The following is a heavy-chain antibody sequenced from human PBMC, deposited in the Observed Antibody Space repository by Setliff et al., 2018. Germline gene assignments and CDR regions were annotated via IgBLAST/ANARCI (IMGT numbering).Heavy chain of an antibody. CDR1: GGSISSDY. D-gene: IGHD1-26*01. Sequence: PSETLSLTCTVSGGSISSDYWSWIRQPPGKGLEWIGYIYSSGSTKYNPSLKSRVTISVDTSKNQFSLKLSFVAAADTAVYYCARHPSSGSYYGGSIFYFDDWGPGILVTVSS. J-gene: IGHJ4*02. V-gene: IGHV4-4*08. CDR3: ARHPSSGSYYGGSIFYFDD. CDR2: IYSSGST.